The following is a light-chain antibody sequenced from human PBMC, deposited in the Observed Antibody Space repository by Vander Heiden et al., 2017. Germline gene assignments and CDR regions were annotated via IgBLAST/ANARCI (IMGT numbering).Light chain of an antibody. Sequence: DIQLTQSPSSLSASVGERVTISCRASQSMSRHLNWYQQKVGKAPKLLMSAASTLQSGVPSRFSGSGSGTDFTLIISSLQPEDFATYYCQQSYSTPITFGQGTRLDIK. CDR2: AAS. V-gene: IGKV1-39*01. CDR1: QSMSRH. CDR3: QQSYSTPIT. J-gene: IGKJ5*01.